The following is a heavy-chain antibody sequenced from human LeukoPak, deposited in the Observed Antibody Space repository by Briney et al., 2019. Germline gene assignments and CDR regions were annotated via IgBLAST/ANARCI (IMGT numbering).Heavy chain of an antibody. CDR1: GFTFSSYS. Sequence: GGSLRLSCAASGFTFSSYSMNWVRQAPGKGLEWVSSISSSSSYIYYADSVKGRFTISRDNAKNSLYLRMNSLRAEDTAVYYCARTPRVVVTAPFDPWGQGTLVTVSS. D-gene: IGHD2-21*02. CDR3: ARTPRVVVTAPFDP. V-gene: IGHV3-21*01. CDR2: ISSSSSYI. J-gene: IGHJ5*02.